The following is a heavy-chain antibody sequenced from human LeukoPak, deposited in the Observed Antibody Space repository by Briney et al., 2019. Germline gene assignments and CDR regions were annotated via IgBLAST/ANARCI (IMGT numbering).Heavy chain of an antibody. D-gene: IGHD1-20*01. V-gene: IGHV3-30-3*01. J-gene: IGHJ4*02. CDR1: GFTFSSYA. Sequence: GRSLRLSCAASGFTFSSYAMHWVRQAPGKGLEWVAVISYDGSNKYYADSVKGRFTISRDNSKNTLYLQMNSLRAEDTAVYYCAWGLRYNWNFDYWGQGTLVTVSS. CDR2: ISYDGSNK. CDR3: AWGLRYNWNFDY.